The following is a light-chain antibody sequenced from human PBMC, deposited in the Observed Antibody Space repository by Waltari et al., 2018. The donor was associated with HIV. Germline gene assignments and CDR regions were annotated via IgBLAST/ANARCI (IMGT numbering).Light chain of an antibody. CDR1: NIGSKS. Sequence: SYVLTQAPSVSVAPGQTARITCGGDNIGSKSVHWYQQRHGQAPLLVVYDDIDRPSGIPGRISGSNSGNTAALVINRVEGGDEADYYCQVWESSGGFWEFGGGTKLTVL. V-gene: IGLV3-21*02. CDR3: QVWESSGGFWE. CDR2: DDI. J-gene: IGLJ2*01.